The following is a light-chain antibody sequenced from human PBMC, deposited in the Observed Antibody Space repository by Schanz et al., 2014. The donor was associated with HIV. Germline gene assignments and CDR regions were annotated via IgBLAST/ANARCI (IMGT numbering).Light chain of an antibody. CDR3: SSYTSSSTNWV. CDR1: SGDVGSYNY. Sequence: QSALTQPASVSGSPGQSISISCTGTSGDVGSYNYVSWYQQHPGKAPKLIIFDVSERPSAVPDRFSGSKSGNTASLTISGLQAEDEADYYCSSYTSSSTNWVFGGGTKLTVL. V-gene: IGLV2-14*01. CDR2: DVS. J-gene: IGLJ3*02.